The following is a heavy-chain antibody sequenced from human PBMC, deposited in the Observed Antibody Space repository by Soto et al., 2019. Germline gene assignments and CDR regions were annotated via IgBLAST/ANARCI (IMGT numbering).Heavy chain of an antibody. CDR1: GGSISSGDYY. Sequence: SETLSLTCTVSGGSISSGDYYWSWIRQPPGKGLEWIGYIYYSGSTYYNPSLKSRVTISVDTSKNQFSLKLSSVTAADTAVYYCARELRGYYYGMDVWGQGTTVPVS. CDR3: ARELRGYYYGMDV. CDR2: IYYSGST. D-gene: IGHD4-17*01. J-gene: IGHJ6*02. V-gene: IGHV4-30-4*01.